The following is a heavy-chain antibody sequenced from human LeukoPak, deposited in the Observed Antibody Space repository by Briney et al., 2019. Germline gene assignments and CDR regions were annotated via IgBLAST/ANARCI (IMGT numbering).Heavy chain of an antibody. CDR3: AKDRGGWAAAAQPFDS. CDR2: ISYDGSNK. D-gene: IGHD6-13*01. V-gene: IGHV3-30*04. CDR1: GFTFSSYA. J-gene: IGHJ4*02. Sequence: GGSLRLSCAASGFTFSSYAMHWVRQAPGKGLEWVAVISYDGSNKYYADSVKGRFTISRDNSKNTLYLQMNSLGTEDTAVYFCAKDRGGWAAAAQPFDSWGQGTLVTVSS.